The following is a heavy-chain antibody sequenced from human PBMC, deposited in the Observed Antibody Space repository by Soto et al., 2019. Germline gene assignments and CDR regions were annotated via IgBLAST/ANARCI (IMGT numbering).Heavy chain of an antibody. CDR2: ISSSSSTI. CDR1: GFTFSTYS. J-gene: IGHJ5*02. D-gene: IGHD1-7*01. CDR3: ARGEGYNWTYGWFGP. V-gene: IGHV3-48*02. Sequence: EVQLVESGGGLVQPGGSLRLSCATSGFTFSTYSMNWVRQAPGKGLEWVSYISSSSSTIYYADSVKGRFTISRDNAKNQLYLQRNSLRDEDTAVFYCARGEGYNWTYGWFGPWGQGTVVTVSS.